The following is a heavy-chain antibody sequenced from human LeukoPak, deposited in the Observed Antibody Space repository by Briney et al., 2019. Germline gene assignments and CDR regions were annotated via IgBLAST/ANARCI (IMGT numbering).Heavy chain of an antibody. CDR3: ARMGGATFLVDY. CDR1: GYTFTSYA. CDR2: INAGNGNT. D-gene: IGHD1-26*01. Sequence: ASVKVSCKASGYTFTSYAMHWVRQAPGQRLEWMGWINAGNGNTKYSQEFQGRVTITRDTSASTAYMELSSLRSEDMAVYYCARMGGATFLVDYWGQGTLVTVSS. V-gene: IGHV1-3*03. J-gene: IGHJ4*02.